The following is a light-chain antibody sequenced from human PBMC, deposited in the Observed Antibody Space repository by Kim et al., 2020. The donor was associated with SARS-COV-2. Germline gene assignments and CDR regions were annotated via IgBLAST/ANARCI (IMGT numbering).Light chain of an antibody. J-gene: IGKJ4*01. CDR2: WAS. CDR1: QSVLYNSNNKNY. CDR3: QQYYSTPQT. V-gene: IGKV4-1*01. Sequence: DIVMTQSPDSLAVSLGERATINCKSSQSVLYNSNNKNYLAWYQQKPGQPPKLLIYWASTRESGVPDRFSGSGSGTDFTLTISSLQAEDVAIYYCQQYYSTPQTFGGGTKVDIK.